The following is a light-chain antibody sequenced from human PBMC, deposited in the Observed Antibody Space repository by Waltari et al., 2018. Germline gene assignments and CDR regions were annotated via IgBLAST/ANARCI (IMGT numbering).Light chain of an antibody. V-gene: IGKV4-1*01. CDR1: QSVLYSSNNKNY. CDR3: QQYYSTPRT. Sequence: DIVMTQSPDSLAVSLGERATINCKSRQSVLYSSNNKNYLAWYQQQPGQPSKLLIYWASTRESGVPDRFSGSGSGTDFTLTISSLQAEDVAVYYCQQYYSTPRTFGQGTKVEIK. J-gene: IGKJ1*01. CDR2: WAS.